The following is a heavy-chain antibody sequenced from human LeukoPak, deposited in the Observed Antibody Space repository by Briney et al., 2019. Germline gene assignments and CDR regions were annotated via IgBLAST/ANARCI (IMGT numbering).Heavy chain of an antibody. CDR3: AKYPSITMVRGVQFDY. D-gene: IGHD3-10*01. V-gene: IGHV3-23*01. CDR2: ISGSGGST. CDR1: GFTFSSYA. J-gene: IGHJ4*02. Sequence: GGSLRLSCAASGFTFSSYAMSWVRQAPGKGLEWVSAISGSGGSTYYADSVKGRFTISRDNSKNTLYLQMNSLRAEDTAVYYCAKYPSITMVRGVQFDYWGQGTLVTVSS.